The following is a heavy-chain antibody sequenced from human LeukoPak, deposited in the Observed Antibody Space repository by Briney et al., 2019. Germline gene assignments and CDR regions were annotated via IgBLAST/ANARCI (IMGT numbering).Heavy chain of an antibody. V-gene: IGHV3-66*01. CDR1: GFTVSSNY. Sequence: GGSLRLSCAVSGFTVSSNYMSWVRQAPGKGLDWVSLIYSGGTTYYADSVKGRFTISRDNSKNTLYLQMNSLRAEDTAVYYCARVHSDSRGYYQHDHWGPGTRVTVSS. J-gene: IGHJ4*02. CDR2: IYSGGTT. CDR3: ARVHSDSRGYYQHDH. D-gene: IGHD3-22*01.